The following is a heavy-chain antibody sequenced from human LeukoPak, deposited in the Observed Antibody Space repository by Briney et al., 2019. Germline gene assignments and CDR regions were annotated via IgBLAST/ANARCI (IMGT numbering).Heavy chain of an antibody. V-gene: IGHV3-74*01. CDR3: ARGASGYSYG. J-gene: IGHJ4*02. CDR2: INSDGSTT. CDR1: GFTFSNYW. Sequence: GGSLRLSCEASGFTFSNYWMHWVRQAPGKGLVWVSRINSDGSTTSYADSVKGRFTISRDNAKNTLYLQMNSLRAEDTAVYYCARGASGYSYGWGQGTLVTVSS. D-gene: IGHD5-18*01.